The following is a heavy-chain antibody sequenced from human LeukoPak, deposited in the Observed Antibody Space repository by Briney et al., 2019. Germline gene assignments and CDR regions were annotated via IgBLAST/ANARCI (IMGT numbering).Heavy chain of an antibody. V-gene: IGHV1-18*01. J-gene: IGHJ3*01. Sequence: ASVKVSCKASGYTFRDYGISWVRQAPGQGLEWMGWITAYNSNTIYAQKFQGRVTMTTDTTTSTGYMEVRSLRSDDTAVYYCARDVSSNGNDLWGQGTTVTVSA. CDR2: ITAYNSNT. CDR1: GYTFRDYG. CDR3: ARDVSSNGNDL. D-gene: IGHD2-8*01.